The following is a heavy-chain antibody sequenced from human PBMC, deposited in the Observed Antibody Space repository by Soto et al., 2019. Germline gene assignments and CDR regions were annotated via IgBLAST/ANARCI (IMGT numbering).Heavy chain of an antibody. CDR2: IYSTGTT. J-gene: IGHJ4*02. CDR3: ASYRLYRYYFDY. Sequence: SETMSLTCTVSGDSVSSGSYYWSWIRQPPGKGLEWIGHIYSTGTTNYNTSLQSRVTISLDASKNQISLRLSSVTAADTAMYYCASYRLYRYYFDYWGQGTLVTVSS. CDR1: GDSVSSGSYY. D-gene: IGHD4-4*01. V-gene: IGHV4-61*01.